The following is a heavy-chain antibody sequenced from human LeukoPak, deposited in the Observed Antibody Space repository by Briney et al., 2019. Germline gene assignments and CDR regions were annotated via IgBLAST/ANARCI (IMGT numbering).Heavy chain of an antibody. V-gene: IGHV4-34*01. Sequence: GSLRLSCAASGFTFSSYTMNWVRQAPGKGLEWIGEINHSGSTNYNPSLKSRVTISVDTSKNQFSLKLSSVTAADTAVYYCARWGLDIWGQGTMVTVSS. CDR2: INHSGST. CDR1: GFTFSSYT. D-gene: IGHD7-27*01. CDR3: ARWGLDI. J-gene: IGHJ3*02.